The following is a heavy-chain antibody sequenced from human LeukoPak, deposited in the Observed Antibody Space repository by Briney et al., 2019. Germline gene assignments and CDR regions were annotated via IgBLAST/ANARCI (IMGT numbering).Heavy chain of an antibody. CDR2: INPNSGGT. D-gene: IGHD3-22*01. V-gene: IGHV1-2*02. J-gene: IGHJ4*02. CDR3: ARVDLSYYYDSSGYYGAYFDY. Sequence: ASVKVSCKASGYTFTGYYMHWVRQAPGQGPEWMGWINPNSGGTNYAQKFQGRDTMTRDTSISTAYMELSRLRSDDTAVYYCARVDLSYYYDSSGYYGAYFDYWGQGTLVTVSS. CDR1: GYTFTGYY.